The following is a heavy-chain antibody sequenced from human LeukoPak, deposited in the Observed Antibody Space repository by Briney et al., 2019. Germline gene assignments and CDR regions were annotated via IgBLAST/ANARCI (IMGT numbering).Heavy chain of an antibody. CDR2: IGGSSGST. D-gene: IGHD2-2*01. CDR1: GFTFSTYA. V-gene: IGHV3-23*01. Sequence: GGSLRLSCAASGFTFSTYAMIWVRQAPGKGLEWVSAIGGSSGSTNYADSVKGRFTISRDSSKNTVYLQMNSLRAEDTAVYYCAKDRCNTTSCYLLDYWGREPWSPSPQ. CDR3: AKDRCNTTSCYLLDY. J-gene: IGHJ4*02.